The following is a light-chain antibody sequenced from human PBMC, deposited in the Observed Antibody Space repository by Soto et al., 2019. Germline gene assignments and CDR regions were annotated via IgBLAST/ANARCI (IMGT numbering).Light chain of an antibody. J-gene: IGLJ1*01. CDR2: EVS. CDR1: GSDVGSYKY. Sequence: QSVLPQPASVSGSPGQSITISCTGTGSDVGSYKYVSWYQQHPGKAPKLIIFEVSNRPSGVSDRFSGSKSGNTASLTISGLQAEDEADYYCSSYTSISSLGVFGSGTNVTVL. V-gene: IGLV2-14*01. CDR3: SSYTSISSLGV.